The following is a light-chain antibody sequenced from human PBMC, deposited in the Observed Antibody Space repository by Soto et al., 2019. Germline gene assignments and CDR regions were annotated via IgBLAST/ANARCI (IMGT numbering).Light chain of an antibody. CDR3: QQYYTTALT. V-gene: IGKV4-1*01. CDR2: WAS. J-gene: IGKJ4*01. Sequence: DIVMTQSPDSLAVSLGERATINCKSSQSVLYSSNNKNYLAWYQQKPGQPPKLLIYWASTRESGVPDRFSGSGSGTDFTRSISSLQAEDVDVYYCQQYYTTALTFGGGTKVGVK. CDR1: QSVLYSSNNKNY.